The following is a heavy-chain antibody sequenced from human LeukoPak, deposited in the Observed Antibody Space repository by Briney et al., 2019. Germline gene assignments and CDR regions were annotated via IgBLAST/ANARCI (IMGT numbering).Heavy chain of an antibody. CDR1: GFTFSSYA. D-gene: IGHD2-2*01. Sequence: GASLRPSCAASGFTFSSYAMTWVRQAPGKGLEWVSAISSSGGSTYYADSVKGRFTISRDNSKNTLYLQMNSLRAEDTALYYCARYCTSSSCYGQDYYYGMDVWGQGTTVTVSS. CDR2: ISSSGGST. CDR3: ARYCTSSSCYGQDYYYGMDV. J-gene: IGHJ6*02. V-gene: IGHV3-23*01.